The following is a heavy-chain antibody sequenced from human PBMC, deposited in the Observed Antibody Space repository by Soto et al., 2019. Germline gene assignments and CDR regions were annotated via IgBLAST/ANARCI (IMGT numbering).Heavy chain of an antibody. CDR1: GFSLTNSGVG. CDR3: AHRVSYSALDVGWFDS. D-gene: IGHD2-15*01. CDR2: IYWDNDR. J-gene: IGHJ5*01. V-gene: IGHV2-5*02. Sequence: QITLKESGPTLVEPTQTLTLTCSFSGFSLTNSGVGVGWFRQAPGKALECLGIIYWDNDRRYNPSLKTRLTITKDTSKNQVVLSMTYMEPGDTGTYYCAHRVSYSALDVGWFDSWGQGTPVTVS.